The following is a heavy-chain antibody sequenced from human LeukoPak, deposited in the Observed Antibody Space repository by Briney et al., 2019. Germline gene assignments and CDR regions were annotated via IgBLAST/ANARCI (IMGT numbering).Heavy chain of an antibody. Sequence: ASVKVSCKASGYTFTSNDINWVRQATGQGLEWMGWMNPNSGNTGYAQKFQGRVTMTRNTSISTAYMELSSLRSEDTAVYYCARAITMVRGALYYWGQGTLVTVSS. CDR1: GYTFTSND. CDR3: ARAITMVRGALYY. V-gene: IGHV1-8*01. J-gene: IGHJ4*02. CDR2: MNPNSGNT. D-gene: IGHD3-10*01.